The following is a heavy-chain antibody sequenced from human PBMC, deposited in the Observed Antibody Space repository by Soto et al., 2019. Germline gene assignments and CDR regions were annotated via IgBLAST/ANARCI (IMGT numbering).Heavy chain of an antibody. CDR3: ARDMPYDSSGYWTRGHYYYGMDV. V-gene: IGHV3-21*01. CDR2: ISSSSSYI. Sequence: EVQLVESGGGLAKPGGSLRLSCAASGFTFSSYSMNWVRQAPGKGLEWVSSISSSSSYIYYADSVKGRFTISRDNAKNSLYLQMNSLRAEDTAVYYCARDMPYDSSGYWTRGHYYYGMDVWGQGTTVTVSS. J-gene: IGHJ6*02. D-gene: IGHD3-22*01. CDR1: GFTFSSYS.